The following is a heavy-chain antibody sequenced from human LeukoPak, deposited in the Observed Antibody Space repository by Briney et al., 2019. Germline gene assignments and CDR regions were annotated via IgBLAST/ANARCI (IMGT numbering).Heavy chain of an antibody. CDR2: INHSGST. J-gene: IGHJ4*02. CDR3: ARVALYSNIPGGVY. CDR1: GGSFSGYY. D-gene: IGHD5-18*01. Sequence: SETLSLTCAVYGGSFSGYYWSWIRQPPGKGLEWIGEINHSGSTNYSPSLKSRVTISVDTSKNQFSLKLSSVTAADTAVYYCARVALYSNIPGGVYWGQGTLVTVSS. V-gene: IGHV4-34*01.